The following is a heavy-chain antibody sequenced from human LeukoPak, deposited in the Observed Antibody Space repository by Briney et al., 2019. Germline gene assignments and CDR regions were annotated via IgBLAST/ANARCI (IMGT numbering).Heavy chain of an antibody. J-gene: IGHJ4*02. CDR3: ARGRTTAAAGTLDY. CDR2: ISSSSSTI. V-gene: IGHV3-48*01. Sequence: GGSLRLSCVASGFTFSSYSMNWVRQAPGKGLEWVSHISSSSSTIFYADSVKGRFTISRDNAKNSLYLQMNSLRAEDTAVYYCARGRTTAAAGTLDYWGQGTLVTVSS. CDR1: GFTFSSYS. D-gene: IGHD6-13*01.